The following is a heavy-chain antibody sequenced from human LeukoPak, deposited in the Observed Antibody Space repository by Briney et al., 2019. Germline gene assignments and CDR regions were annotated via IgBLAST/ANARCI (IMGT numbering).Heavy chain of an antibody. CDR2: IYYSGST. V-gene: IGHV4-59*01. CDR3: ARDGSGSNFQH. CDR1: GGSLSTYY. D-gene: IGHD6-19*01. Sequence: SETLSLTCTVSGGSLSTYYWSWIRQPPGKGLEWIGCIYYSGSTNYNPSLKSRVTISVDTSKNHFSLKLSSLTAADTAVYYCARDGSGSNFQHWGQGTLVTVSS. J-gene: IGHJ1*01.